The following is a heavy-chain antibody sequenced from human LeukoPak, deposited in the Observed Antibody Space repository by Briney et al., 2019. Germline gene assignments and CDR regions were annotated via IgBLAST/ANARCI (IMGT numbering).Heavy chain of an antibody. J-gene: IGHJ4*02. V-gene: IGHV1-69-2*01. CDR1: GYTFTDYY. Sequence: ASVKVSCKVSGYTFTDYYMHWVQQAPGTGLEWMGLVDPEDGETIYAEKFQGRVTITADTSTDTAYMELSSLRSEDTAVYYCATEASYYYDSSGYSSSFDCWGQGTLVTVSS. CDR2: VDPEDGET. D-gene: IGHD3-22*01. CDR3: ATEASYYYDSSGYSSSFDC.